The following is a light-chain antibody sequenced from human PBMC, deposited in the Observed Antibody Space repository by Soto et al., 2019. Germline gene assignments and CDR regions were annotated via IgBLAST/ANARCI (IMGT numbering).Light chain of an antibody. Sequence: GDRDTISCRASQSVGSWLAWYQQKPGKAPKFLIYDASTLESGVPSRFSGSGYGTEFTLTISNLQSEDFAVYYCQQYAKWPPQTFGQGTKV. V-gene: IGKV1-5*01. J-gene: IGKJ1*01. CDR1: QSVGSW. CDR2: DAS. CDR3: QQYAKWPPQT.